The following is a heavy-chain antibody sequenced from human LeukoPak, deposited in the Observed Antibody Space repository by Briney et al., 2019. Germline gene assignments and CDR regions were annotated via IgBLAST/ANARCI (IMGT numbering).Heavy chain of an antibody. J-gene: IGHJ4*02. CDR3: AKAFYDSSGYSGLDY. CDR2: ISGSGGST. D-gene: IGHD3-22*01. V-gene: IGHV3-23*01. Sequence: ARGSLRLSYAASGFTFSSYAMSWVRQAPGKGLEWVSAISGSGGSTYYAGSVTGRFSISRGNSKNTLYLQMNSLRAEDTAVYYCAKAFYDSSGYSGLDYWGQGTLVTTSS. CDR1: GFTFSSYA.